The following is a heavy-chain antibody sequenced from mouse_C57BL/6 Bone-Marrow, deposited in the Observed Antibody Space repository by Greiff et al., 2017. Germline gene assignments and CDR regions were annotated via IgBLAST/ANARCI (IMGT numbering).Heavy chain of an antibody. CDR1: GYTFTNYW. Sequence: QVQLQQPGAELVKPGASVKLSCKASGYTFTNYWMHWVKQRPGQGLEWIGMMHPNGGSPDYNEKFKSEATLSVDKSSRTAYMELSSLTSEDSAVYYCARSYDYGDYTMDYGCRGPSVTVSS. CDR2: MHPNGGSP. J-gene: IGHJ4*01. D-gene: IGHD2-4*01. V-gene: IGHV1-64*01. CDR3: ARSYDYGDYTMDY.